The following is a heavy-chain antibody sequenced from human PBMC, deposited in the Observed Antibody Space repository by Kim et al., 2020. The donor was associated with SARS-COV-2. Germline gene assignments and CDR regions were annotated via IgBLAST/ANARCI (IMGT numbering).Heavy chain of an antibody. V-gene: IGHV4-38-2*02. CDR3: ARDGYSYGSYYYYYYGM. J-gene: IGHJ6*01. CDR1: GYSISSGYY. Sequence: SETLSLTCTVSGYSISSGYYWGWIRQPPGKGLEWIGSIYHSGSTYYNPSLKSRVTISVDTSKNQFSLKLSSVTAADTAVYYCARDGYSYGSYYYYYYGM. D-gene: IGHD5-18*01. CDR2: IYHSGST.